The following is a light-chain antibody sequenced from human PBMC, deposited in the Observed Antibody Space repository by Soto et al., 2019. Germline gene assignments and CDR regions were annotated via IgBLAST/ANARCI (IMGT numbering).Light chain of an antibody. CDR2: DAS. V-gene: IGKV1-5*01. CDR1: QGISSW. Sequence: DIQMTQSPSILSASVGDRVTITCRASQGISSWLAWYQRKPGRAPKLLIYDASSLESGVPSRFSGSGSGTEFTLTISSLQPDDFATYYCQQYNSYSPLTFGGGTKVDIK. J-gene: IGKJ4*01. CDR3: QQYNSYSPLT.